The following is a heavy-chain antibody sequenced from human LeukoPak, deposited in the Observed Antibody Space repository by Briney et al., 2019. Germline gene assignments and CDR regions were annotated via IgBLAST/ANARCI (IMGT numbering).Heavy chain of an antibody. Sequence: PGGSLRLSCAASGFTFSSYGMHWVRQAPGKGLEWVAVISYDGSNKYYADSVKGRFTISRDNSKNTLYLQMNSLRAEDTAVYYCARRGAYYYGSGSYQAGNFDYWGQGTLVTVSS. V-gene: IGHV3-30*03. D-gene: IGHD3-10*01. CDR1: GFTFSSYG. CDR3: ARRGAYYYGSGSYQAGNFDY. CDR2: ISYDGSNK. J-gene: IGHJ4*02.